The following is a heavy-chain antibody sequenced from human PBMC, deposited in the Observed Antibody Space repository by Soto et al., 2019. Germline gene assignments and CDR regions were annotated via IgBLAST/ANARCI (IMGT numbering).Heavy chain of an antibody. CDR3: ARLEGLATIAYYVDV. CDR1: DDSINSDKYY. V-gene: IGHV4-39*01. Sequence: QLQLQESGPGLVKPSETLSLTCSVSDDSINSDKYYWGWIRQPPGKGLEWIGSIYYRGNAYYNPSVQHRVTKSLDKARSQFSLKLNYVPAAESAVYFCARLEGLATIAYYVDVWGSGALVTVSS. J-gene: IGHJ4*02. D-gene: IGHD3-9*01. CDR2: IYYRGNA.